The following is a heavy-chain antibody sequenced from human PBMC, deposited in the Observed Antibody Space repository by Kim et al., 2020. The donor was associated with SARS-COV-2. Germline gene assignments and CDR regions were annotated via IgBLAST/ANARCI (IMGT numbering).Heavy chain of an antibody. CDR3: TTRETYGDYVDSY. J-gene: IGHJ4*02. CDR2: IKSKTDGGTT. Sequence: GGSLGLSCAASGFTFSNAWMSWVRQAPGKGLEWVGRIKSKTDGGTTDYAAPVKGRFTISRDDSKNTLYLQMNSLKTEDTAVYYCTTRETYGDYVDSYWGQGTLVTVSS. D-gene: IGHD4-17*01. V-gene: IGHV3-15*01. CDR1: GFTFSNAW.